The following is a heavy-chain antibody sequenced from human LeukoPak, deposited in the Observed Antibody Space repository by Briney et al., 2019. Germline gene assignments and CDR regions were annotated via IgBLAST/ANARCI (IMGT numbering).Heavy chain of an antibody. Sequence: GGPLRLSFAASEITFRGYWTHWVRKGPGKGLVWVSRINSDGSSITYADSVKGRFTISTDNAKNTLYLQMNSLGVEDTAVYYCAREGRVSGYDFDSWGQGTLVTVSS. CDR3: AREGRVSGYDFDS. V-gene: IGHV3-74*03. CDR2: INSDGSSI. J-gene: IGHJ4*02. CDR1: EITFRGYW. D-gene: IGHD5-12*01.